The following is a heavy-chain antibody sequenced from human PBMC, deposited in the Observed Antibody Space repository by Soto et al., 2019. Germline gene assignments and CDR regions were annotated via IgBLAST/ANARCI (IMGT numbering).Heavy chain of an antibody. V-gene: IGHV1-18*01. J-gene: IGHJ5*02. CDR3: SRYERVVPAVTHYNWFDP. Sequence: WASVKVSFKASGYTFTSYGISWVRQAPGQGLEWKGWISAYNGNTNYAQKLQGRVTMTTDTSTSTAYMELRSLRSDDTAVYYCSRYERVVPAVTHYNWFDPWGQGTLVSASS. CDR2: ISAYNGNT. D-gene: IGHD2-2*01. CDR1: GYTFTSYG.